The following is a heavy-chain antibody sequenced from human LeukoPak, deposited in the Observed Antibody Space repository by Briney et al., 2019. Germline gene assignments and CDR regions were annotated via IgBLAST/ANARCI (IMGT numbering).Heavy chain of an antibody. V-gene: IGHV3-30*18. CDR2: ISYDGSNK. D-gene: IGHD2-2*01. J-gene: IGHJ4*02. CDR3: AKAHCSPTSCSRVDY. CDR1: AFTFSSYG. Sequence: PGGSLRLSCAASAFTFSSYGMHWVRQAPGKGLEWVAVISYDGSNKYYADSVKGRFTISRDNSKNTVYLQMSGLRAEDTALYYCAKAHCSPTSCSRVDYWGQGTLVTVSS.